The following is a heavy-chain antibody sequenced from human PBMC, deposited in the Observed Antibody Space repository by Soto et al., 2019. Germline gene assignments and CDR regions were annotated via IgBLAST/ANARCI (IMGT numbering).Heavy chain of an antibody. Sequence: KGSWKGHGPALTRYDIDSGRQANGQGLEWMGWMNPNSGNTGYAQKFQGRVTMTRNTSISTAYMELSSLRSEDTAVYYCARGHQYSRTDAEVLGQGNTVT. CDR1: GPALTRYD. V-gene: IGHV1-8*01. CDR3: ARGHQYSRTDAEV. CDR2: MNPNSGNT. D-gene: IGHD6-6*01. J-gene: IGHJ6*02.